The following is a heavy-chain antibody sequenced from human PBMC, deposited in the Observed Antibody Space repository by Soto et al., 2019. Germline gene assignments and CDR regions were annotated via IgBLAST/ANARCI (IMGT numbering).Heavy chain of an antibody. V-gene: IGHV1-18*01. J-gene: IGHJ5*02. Sequence: QVQLVQSGAEVKKPGASVKVSCKASGYTFTSYGISWVRQAPGQGLEWMGWINSYNGNTDYAQKPQGRVNMTTDTQTSSAYMELRSLRSDDTAVYCCAREPVAGIWFDPWGQGTLVTVSS. CDR2: INSYNGNT. CDR3: AREPVAGIWFDP. D-gene: IGHD6-19*01. CDR1: GYTFTSYG.